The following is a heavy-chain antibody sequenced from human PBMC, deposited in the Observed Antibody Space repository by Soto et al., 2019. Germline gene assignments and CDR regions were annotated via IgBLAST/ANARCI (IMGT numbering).Heavy chain of an antibody. V-gene: IGHV4-59*01. CDR3: ARLGLNYGGSCGYGMDV. J-gene: IGHJ6*02. Sequence: SETLSLTCTVSGGSISSYYWSWIRQPPGKGLEWIGYIYYSGSTNYNPSLKSRVTISVDTSKHQFSLKLSSVTAADTAVYYCARLGLNYGGSCGYGMDVWGQGTTVTVSS. D-gene: IGHD2-15*01. CDR1: GGSISSYY. CDR2: IYYSGST.